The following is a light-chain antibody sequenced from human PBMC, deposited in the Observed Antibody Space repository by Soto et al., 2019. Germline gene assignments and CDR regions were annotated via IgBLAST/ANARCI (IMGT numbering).Light chain of an antibody. CDR3: QSYDNTLSGSGV. CDR1: SSNIGAGYD. V-gene: IGLV1-40*01. Sequence: QAVVTQPPSVSGAPGQRVTISCTGSSSNIGAGYDVHWYQLIPGTAPKLLIYNGVLRPSGVPDRFSGSVSGTSASLAIAGLQAGDEADYYCQSYDNTLSGSGVFGGGTKLTVL. J-gene: IGLJ2*01. CDR2: NGV.